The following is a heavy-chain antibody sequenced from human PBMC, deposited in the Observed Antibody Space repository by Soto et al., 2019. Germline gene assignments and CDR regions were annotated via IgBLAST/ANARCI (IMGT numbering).Heavy chain of an antibody. V-gene: IGHV4-30-4*01. CDR1: GGYISTGHYY. Sequence: SETRSRTCSVAGGYISTGHYYWSWIRQPPGKGLEWIGYIYYSGSTYYNPSLKSRVTISVDTSKNQFSLKLSSVTAADTAVYYCARVGSSSGEFDYRGPGTLITVST. CDR3: ARVGSSSGEFDY. J-gene: IGHJ4*02. D-gene: IGHD6-6*01. CDR2: IYYSGST.